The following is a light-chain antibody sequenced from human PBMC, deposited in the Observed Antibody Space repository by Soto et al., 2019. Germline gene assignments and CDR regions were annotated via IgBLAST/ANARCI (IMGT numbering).Light chain of an antibody. V-gene: IGKV1-39*01. CDR3: RQGASTPRP. CDR2: VAS. J-gene: IGKJ4*01. CDR1: QSSSSY. Sequence: DIQMTQSPSSLSASVGDRVTITCRARQSSSSYLSWYQQKPGEAPKLLINVASTMQSGVPSRCSGSGSGTDFTLAISSLQPEDLATYDGRQGASTPRPCGGGTKVDIK.